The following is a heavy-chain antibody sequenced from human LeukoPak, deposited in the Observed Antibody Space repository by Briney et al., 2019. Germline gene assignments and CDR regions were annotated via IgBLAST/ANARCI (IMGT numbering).Heavy chain of an antibody. V-gene: IGHV3-66*01. J-gene: IGHJ5*01. CDR2: IYSGGST. CDR1: GFTVSSNY. Sequence: GGSLRLSCAASGFTVSSNYMSWVRQAPGKGLEWVSVIYSGGSTYYADSVKGRFTISRDNSKNTLYLQMNSLRAEDTAVYYCARGRRDGYNYDWFDSWGQGTLVTVSS. D-gene: IGHD5-24*01. CDR3: ARGRRDGYNYDWFDS.